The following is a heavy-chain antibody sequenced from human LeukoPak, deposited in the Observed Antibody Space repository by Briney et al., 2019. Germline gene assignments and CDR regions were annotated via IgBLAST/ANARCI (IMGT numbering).Heavy chain of an antibody. CDR3: ARDGAGPDAFDV. Sequence: PGGSLRLSCAASGFTFSSYDMNWVRQAPGKGLEWVSYISSGGRTIHYADSVKGRFTISRDSAKTSLYLRMNSLRAEDTAVYYCARDGAGPDAFDVWGQGTMVTVSS. CDR2: ISSGGRTI. D-gene: IGHD4/OR15-4a*01. CDR1: GFTFSSYD. J-gene: IGHJ3*01. V-gene: IGHV3-48*03.